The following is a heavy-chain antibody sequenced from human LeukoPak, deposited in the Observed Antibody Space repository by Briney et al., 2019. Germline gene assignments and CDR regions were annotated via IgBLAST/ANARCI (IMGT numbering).Heavy chain of an antibody. CDR1: GLTLSSSW. Sequence: GGSLRLSCAVSGLTLSSSWMDWVRQAPGKGLEWVSVLYSGGNTYYAGSVKGRFTISRDNSLNTLYLQMKSLRAEDTAVYYCARYCSSTSCSTPFDFWGQGTLVTVSS. CDR2: LYSGGNT. J-gene: IGHJ4*02. D-gene: IGHD2-2*02. CDR3: ARYCSSTSCSTPFDF. V-gene: IGHV3-53*01.